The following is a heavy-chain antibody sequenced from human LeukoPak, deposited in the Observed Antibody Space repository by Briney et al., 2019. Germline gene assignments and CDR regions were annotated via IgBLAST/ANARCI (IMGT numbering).Heavy chain of an antibody. J-gene: IGHJ4*02. CDR2: IKQDGSEK. D-gene: IGHD2-2*01. V-gene: IGHV3-7*03. Sequence: GGSLRLSCAASGFTFSSYAMSWVRQAPGKGLEWVANIKQDGSEKYYVDSVKGRFTISRGNAKNSLYLQMNSLRAEDTAVYYCAREVAVPAAPIDYWGQGTLVTVSS. CDR1: GFTFSSYA. CDR3: AREVAVPAAPIDY.